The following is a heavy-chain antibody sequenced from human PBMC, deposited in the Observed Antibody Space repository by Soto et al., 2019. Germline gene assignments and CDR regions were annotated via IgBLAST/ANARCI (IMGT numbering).Heavy chain of an antibody. V-gene: IGHV1-69*12. J-gene: IGHJ6*02. CDR1: GGTFSSYA. D-gene: IGHD2-2*01. Sequence: QVQLLQSGAEVKKPGSSVKVSCKASGGTFSSYALSWVRQAPGQGLEWMGGIIPIFGTADYAQKFQGRVTITADDSTSTAYMELSSLRSEDTAVYYCASHPVPYYYYGMDVWGQGTTVTVSS. CDR3: ASHPVPYYYYGMDV. CDR2: IIPIFGTA.